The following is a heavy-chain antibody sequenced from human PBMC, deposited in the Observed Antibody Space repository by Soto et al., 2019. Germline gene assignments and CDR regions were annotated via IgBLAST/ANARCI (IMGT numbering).Heavy chain of an antibody. CDR1: GYTFTSYA. CDR2: IIPIFGTA. CDR3: ARDSRYCISTSCPFVPPYYYYYGMDV. D-gene: IGHD2-2*01. V-gene: IGHV1-69*13. J-gene: IGHJ6*02. Sequence: GASVKVSCKASGYTFTSYAMNWVRQAPGQGLEWMGGIIPIFGTANYAQKFQGRVTITADESTSTAYMELSSLRSEDTAVYYCARDSRYCISTSCPFVPPYYYYYGMDVWGQGTTVTVSS.